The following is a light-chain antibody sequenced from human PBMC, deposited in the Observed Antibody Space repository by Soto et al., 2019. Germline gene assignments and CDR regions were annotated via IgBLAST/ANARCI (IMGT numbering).Light chain of an antibody. CDR2: AAS. CDR1: QGIGNY. J-gene: IGKJ4*01. Sequence: DIQMTQSPSPLSASVGDRVTITCRASQGIGNYLAWYQQRPGKVPKLLIYAASTLQSGVPSRFSGSGSGPDFTLTISSLQPEDVATYYCQKYDHDPLTFGGGT. CDR3: QKYDHDPLT. V-gene: IGKV1-27*01.